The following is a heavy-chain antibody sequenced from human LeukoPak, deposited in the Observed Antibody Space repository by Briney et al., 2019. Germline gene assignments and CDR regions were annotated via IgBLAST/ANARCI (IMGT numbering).Heavy chain of an antibody. D-gene: IGHD6-6*01. V-gene: IGHV1-8*01. CDR1: GYTFTSYD. J-gene: IGHJ6*03. Sequence: WASVKVSCKASGYTFTSYDINWVRQATGQGLERMGWMNPNSGNTGYAQKFQGRVTMTRNTSISTAYMELSSLRSEDTAVYYCAKGIAARPWYYYYYMDVWGKGTTVTVSS. CDR3: AKGIAARPWYYYYYMDV. CDR2: MNPNSGNT.